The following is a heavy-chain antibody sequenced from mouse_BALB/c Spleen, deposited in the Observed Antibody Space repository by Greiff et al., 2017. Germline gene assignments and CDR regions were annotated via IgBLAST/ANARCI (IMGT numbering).Heavy chain of an antibody. V-gene: IGHV5-9-4*01. CDR2: ISSGGSYT. Sequence: EVQGVESGGGLVKPGGSLKLSCAASGFTFSSYAMSWVRQSPEKRLEWVAEISSGGSYTYYPDTVTGRFTISRDNAKNTLYLEMSSLRSEDTAMYYCARESFLSYYFDYWGQGTTLTVSS. CDR1: GFTFSSYA. J-gene: IGHJ2*01. CDR3: ARESFLSYYFDY.